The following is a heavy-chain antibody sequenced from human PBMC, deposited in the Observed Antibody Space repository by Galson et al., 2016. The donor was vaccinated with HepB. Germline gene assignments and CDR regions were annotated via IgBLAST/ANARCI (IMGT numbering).Heavy chain of an antibody. V-gene: IGHV3-21*01. D-gene: IGHD1-1*01. J-gene: IGHJ4*02. CDR1: GFTFRTYS. CDR3: ARSLHGGGWNDPFDY. CDR2: LSASGAYT. Sequence: SLKLSCAASGFTFRTYSINWVRQAPGKGLEWVSSLSASGAYTYYADSVKGRFTIARDNVRNSLYLQMNSLRVDDTAVYYCARSLHGGGWNDPFDYWGQGTLVTVSS.